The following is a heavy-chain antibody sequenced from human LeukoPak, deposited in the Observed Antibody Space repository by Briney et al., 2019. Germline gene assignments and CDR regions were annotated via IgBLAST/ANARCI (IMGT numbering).Heavy chain of an antibody. CDR1: GFTLSNYE. Sequence: PGGSLRLSCAASGFTLSNYEMDWVRQAPGKGLEWVSVIYSGGSTYYADSVKGRFTISRDNSKNTLYLQMNSLRAEDTAVYYCARSSGSFDYWGQGTLVTVSS. CDR3: ARSSGSFDY. J-gene: IGHJ4*02. V-gene: IGHV3-66*01. D-gene: IGHD3-22*01. CDR2: IYSGGST.